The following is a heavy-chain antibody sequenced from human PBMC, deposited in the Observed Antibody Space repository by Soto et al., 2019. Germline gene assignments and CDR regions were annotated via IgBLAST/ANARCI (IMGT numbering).Heavy chain of an antibody. CDR3: AKVYYDFWSGYHGGPLDY. Sequence: GSLRLSCAASGFTFSSYAMSWVRQAPGKGLEWVSAISGSGGSTYYADSVKGRFTISRDNSKNTLYLQMNSLRAEDTAVYYCAKVYYDFWSGYHGGPLDYWGQGTLVTVSS. J-gene: IGHJ4*02. CDR1: GFTFSSYA. D-gene: IGHD3-3*01. CDR2: ISGSGGST. V-gene: IGHV3-23*01.